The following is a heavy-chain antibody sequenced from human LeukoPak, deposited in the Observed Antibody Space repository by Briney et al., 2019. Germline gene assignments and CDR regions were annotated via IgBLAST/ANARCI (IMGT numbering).Heavy chain of an antibody. Sequence: SETLSLTCTVSGGSISSSSYYWGWIRQPPGKGLEWIGEINHSGSTNYNPSLKSRVTLSVDTSKNQFSLRLSSVTAADTAVYYCARHWVRNYGSGSYKIRAFDYWGQGTLDTVSS. D-gene: IGHD3-10*01. CDR2: INHSGST. CDR1: GGSISSSSYY. CDR3: ARHWVRNYGSGSYKIRAFDY. J-gene: IGHJ4*02. V-gene: IGHV4-39*01.